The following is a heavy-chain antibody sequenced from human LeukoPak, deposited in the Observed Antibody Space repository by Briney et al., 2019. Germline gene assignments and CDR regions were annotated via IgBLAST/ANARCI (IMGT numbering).Heavy chain of an antibody. CDR3: AKDRGIISDY. Sequence: PGGSLRLSCAASGFTFSSYGMSWVRQAPGKGLEWVSAISGSGDSTYYADSVKGRFTISRDNSKNTLYLQMNSLRAEDTAVYYCAKDRGIISDYWGQGTLVTASS. CDR2: ISGSGDST. D-gene: IGHD3-10*01. CDR1: GFTFSSYG. J-gene: IGHJ4*02. V-gene: IGHV3-23*01.